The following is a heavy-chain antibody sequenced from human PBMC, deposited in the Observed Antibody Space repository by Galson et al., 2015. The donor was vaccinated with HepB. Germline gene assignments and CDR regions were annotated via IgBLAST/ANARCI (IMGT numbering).Heavy chain of an antibody. CDR1: GFTFRNSA. CDR2: ITPSGDNT. V-gene: IGHV3-23*01. D-gene: IGHD6-19*01. Sequence: SLRLSCAASGFTFRNSAMSWVRQAPGKGLEWVSAITPSGDNTYSADSVKGRFTISRDNSKNTLFLQKTGLTADDTAIYYCARVHPEYTRGWYRQALYYFDAWGQGTLVAVSS. CDR3: ARVHPEYTRGWYRQALYYFDA. J-gene: IGHJ4*02.